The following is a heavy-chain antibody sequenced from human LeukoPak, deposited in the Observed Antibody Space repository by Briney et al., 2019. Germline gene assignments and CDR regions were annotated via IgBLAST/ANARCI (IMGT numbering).Heavy chain of an antibody. D-gene: IGHD1-26*01. Sequence: GGSLRLSCTASGFTFGDYAMSWVRQAPGKGLEWVGFIRSKAYGGTTEYAASVKGRFTISRDDSKSIAYLQMNSLKTEDTAVYYCTRALGPHSGSYPGYWGQGTLVTVSS. V-gene: IGHV3-49*04. CDR2: IRSKAYGGTT. CDR1: GFTFGDYA. J-gene: IGHJ4*02. CDR3: TRALGPHSGSYPGY.